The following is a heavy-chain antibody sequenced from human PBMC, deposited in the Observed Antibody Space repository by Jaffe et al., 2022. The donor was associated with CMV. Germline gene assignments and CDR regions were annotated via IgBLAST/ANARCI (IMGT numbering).Heavy chain of an antibody. V-gene: IGHV3-48*03. D-gene: IGHD1-26*01. CDR2: ISSSGSTI. CDR1: GFTFSSYE. J-gene: IGHJ5*02. CDR3: ASIVGATKSGGGWFDP. Sequence: EVQLVESGGGLVQPGGSLRLSCAASGFTFSSYEMNWVRQAPGKGLEWVSYISSSGSTIYYADSVKGRFTISRDNAKNSLYLQMNSLRAEDTAVYYCASIVGATKSGGGWFDPWGQGTLVTVSS.